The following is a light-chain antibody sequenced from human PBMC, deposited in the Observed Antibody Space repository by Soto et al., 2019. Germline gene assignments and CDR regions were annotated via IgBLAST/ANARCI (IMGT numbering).Light chain of an antibody. CDR1: QSVSSN. CDR3: HQYNNWPWT. CDR2: GAS. Sequence: IVMTQSPATLSLSPRERAALSCKASQSVSSNLAWYQQKPGQAPRLLIDGASTRATGIPARFSGRGSGTEFTLTISSLQSEDFAVYCCHQYNNWPWTFGQGTKVDIK. V-gene: IGKV3D-15*01. J-gene: IGKJ1*01.